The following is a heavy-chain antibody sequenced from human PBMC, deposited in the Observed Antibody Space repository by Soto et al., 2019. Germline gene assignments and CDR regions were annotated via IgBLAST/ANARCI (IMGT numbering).Heavy chain of an antibody. CDR2: ISPFFGKT. CDR1: GGGTLSNDA. Sequence: QVHLVQSGADGRKSGSSVRVSCTASGGGTLSNDAISWVRQAPGQGLEWLGRISPFFGKTDYPQSFQGRLTMTADASTGTVYMDLRSLKSDDTAVYYCAREVVTETTWGSFDSWGQGTLVTVSS. J-gene: IGHJ4*02. CDR3: AREVVTETTWGSFDS. D-gene: IGHD2-21*02. V-gene: IGHV1-69*01.